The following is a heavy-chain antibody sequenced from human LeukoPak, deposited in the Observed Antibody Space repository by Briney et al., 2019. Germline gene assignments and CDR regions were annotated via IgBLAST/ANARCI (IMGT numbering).Heavy chain of an antibody. V-gene: IGHV1-46*01. CDR3: ARDRAGVVTALGSFDY. D-gene: IGHD2-21*02. CDR2: INPSGGST. Sequence: GASVKVSCKASGYTFTSYYMHWVRQAPGQGLEWMGIINPSGGSTSYAQKFQGRVTMTRDTSTSTVYMELSSLRAEDTAVYYCARDRAGVVTALGSFDYWGQGTLVTVSS. CDR1: GYTFTSYY. J-gene: IGHJ4*02.